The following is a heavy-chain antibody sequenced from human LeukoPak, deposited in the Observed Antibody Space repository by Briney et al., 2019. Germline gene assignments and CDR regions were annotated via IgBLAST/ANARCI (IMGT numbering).Heavy chain of an antibody. CDR2: ISGSVDST. CDR1: GFTFSSYA. J-gene: IGHJ4*02. D-gene: IGHD5-24*01. CDR3: AKGREVATITDFDY. V-gene: IGHV3-23*01. Sequence: PGGSLRLSCAASGFTFSSYAMNWVRQAPGKGLEWVSVISGSVDSTYYADSVKGRFTISRDNSKTTLYLQMNSLRADDTAVYYCAKGREVATITDFDYWGQGTLVTVSS.